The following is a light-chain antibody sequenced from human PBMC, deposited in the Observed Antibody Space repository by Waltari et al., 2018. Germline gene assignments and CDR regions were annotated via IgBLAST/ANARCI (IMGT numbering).Light chain of an antibody. Sequence: QSVLTQPPSASGTPGQRVTISCSGSSSNIGRNTVNWYQQLPGTAPKLLIYSNIQRPSGVPARFSGSKSGTSASLAISGLQSEDEADYYCAAWDDSLNGLLFGGGTKLTVL. V-gene: IGLV1-44*01. CDR2: SNI. CDR1: SSNIGRNT. J-gene: IGLJ2*01. CDR3: AAWDDSLNGLL.